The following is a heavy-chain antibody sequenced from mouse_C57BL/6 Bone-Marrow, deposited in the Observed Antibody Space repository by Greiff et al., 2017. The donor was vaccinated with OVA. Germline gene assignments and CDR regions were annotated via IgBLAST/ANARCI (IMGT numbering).Heavy chain of an antibody. CDR2: ISSGGSYT. J-gene: IGHJ3*01. CDR1: GFTFSSYG. Sequence: EVQLVESGGDLVKPGGSLKLSCAASGFTFSSYGMSWVRQTPDKRLEWVATISSGGSYTYYPDSVKGRFTISRDNAKNTLYLQMSSLKSEDTAMYYCARQRWFAYWCQGTLVTVSA. CDR3: ARQRWFAY. V-gene: IGHV5-6*01.